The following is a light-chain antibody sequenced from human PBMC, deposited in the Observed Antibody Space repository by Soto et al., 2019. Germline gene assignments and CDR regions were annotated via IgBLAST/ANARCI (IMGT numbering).Light chain of an antibody. CDR3: AAWDDSLSVFYV. CDR2: RNN. V-gene: IGLV1-47*01. J-gene: IGLJ1*01. CDR1: SSNIGSNY. Sequence: QSVLTQPPSASGTPGQRVTISCSGSSSNIGSNYVYWYQQLPGTAPKLLIYRNNQRPSGVPDRFSGSKSGTSASLAISGLRSEDEADYYCAAWDDSLSVFYVFGTWTKLTVL.